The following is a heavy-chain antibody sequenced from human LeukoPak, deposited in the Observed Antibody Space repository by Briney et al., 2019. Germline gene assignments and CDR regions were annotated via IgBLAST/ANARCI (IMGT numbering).Heavy chain of an antibody. CDR2: IYYSGST. J-gene: IGHJ4*02. V-gene: IGHV4-59*01. Sequence: SETLSPTCTVSGGSISSYYWSWIRQPPGKGLEWIGYIYYSGSTNYNPSLKSRVTISVDTSKNQFSLKLSSVTAADTAVYYCARGHDDFDYWGQGTLVTVSS. D-gene: IGHD1-1*01. CDR3: ARGHDDFDY. CDR1: GGSISSYY.